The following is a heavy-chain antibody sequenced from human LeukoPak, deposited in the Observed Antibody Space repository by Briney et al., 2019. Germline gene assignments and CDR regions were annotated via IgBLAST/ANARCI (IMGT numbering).Heavy chain of an antibody. CDR2: IKEDGSDK. V-gene: IGHV3-7*01. CDR1: GFTFSSYS. J-gene: IGHJ3*02. CDR3: ARDPTGTDDAFDI. Sequence: GGSLRLSCAASGFTFSSYSMTWVRQAPGKGLEWVANIKEDGSDKYYVDSVKGRFTVSRDNAKNSLYLQMNSLRDEDTAVYYCARDPTGTDDAFDIWGQGTMVTVSS. D-gene: IGHD1-1*01.